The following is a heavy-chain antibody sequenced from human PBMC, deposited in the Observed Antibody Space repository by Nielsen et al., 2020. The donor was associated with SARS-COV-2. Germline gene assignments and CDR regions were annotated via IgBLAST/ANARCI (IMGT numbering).Heavy chain of an antibody. Sequence: SETLSLTCTVSGGSISSYYWSWIRQPPGKGLEWIGYIYYSGRTNYNPSLKSRVTISVDTSKNQFSLKLSSVTAADTAVYYCARTITIFGVVIRGSMDVWGQGTTVTVSS. CDR1: GGSISSYY. CDR3: ARTITIFGVVIRGSMDV. CDR2: IYYSGRT. J-gene: IGHJ6*02. V-gene: IGHV4-59*08. D-gene: IGHD3-3*01.